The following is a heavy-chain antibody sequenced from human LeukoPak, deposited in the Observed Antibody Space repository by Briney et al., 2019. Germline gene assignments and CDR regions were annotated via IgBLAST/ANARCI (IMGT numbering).Heavy chain of an antibody. CDR2: ISSSSYI. J-gene: IGHJ3*02. V-gene: IGHV3-21*01. D-gene: IGHD3-16*01. Sequence: GGFLRLSCAASGFTFSSYSMNWVRQAPGQGLEWVSSISSSSYIYYADSVKGRFTISRDNAKNSLYLQMNSLRAEDTAVYYCARDWGYGQAVDAFDIWGQGTMVTVSS. CDR3: ARDWGYGQAVDAFDI. CDR1: GFTFSSYS.